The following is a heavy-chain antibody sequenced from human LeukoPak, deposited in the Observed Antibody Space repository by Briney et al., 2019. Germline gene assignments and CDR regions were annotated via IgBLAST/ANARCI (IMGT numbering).Heavy chain of an antibody. CDR2: IYYSGST. D-gene: IGHD5-18*01. CDR3: ARESYSYGYDY. CDR1: GGSISSYY. V-gene: IGHV4-59*01. Sequence: SETLSLTCTASGGSISSYYWSWIRRPPGKGVEWIGYIYYSGSTNYNPSLKSRVTISVDTSKNQFSLKLSSVTAADTAVYYCARESYSYGYDYWGQGTLVTVSS. J-gene: IGHJ4*02.